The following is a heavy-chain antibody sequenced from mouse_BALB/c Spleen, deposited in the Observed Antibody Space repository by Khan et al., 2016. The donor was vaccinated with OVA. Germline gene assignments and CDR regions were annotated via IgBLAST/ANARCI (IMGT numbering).Heavy chain of an antibody. CDR3: TRIYRSDFDY. D-gene: IGHD1-1*01. CDR2: INPHIGET. V-gene: IGHV1-20*02. Sequence: QVQESGPELVKPGASVKISCKASGYSFTGYFMTWVMQSHGKSLAWIGRINPHIGETFYNQKFKGKATLTVDDSSSTAHMELRSLASEDSAVYYCTRIYRSDFDYWGQGTTLTVSS. CDR1: GYSFTGYF. J-gene: IGHJ2*01.